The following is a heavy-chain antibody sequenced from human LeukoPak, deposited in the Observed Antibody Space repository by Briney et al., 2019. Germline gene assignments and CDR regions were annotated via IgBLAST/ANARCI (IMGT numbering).Heavy chain of an antibody. CDR1: GFTFRNYG. D-gene: IGHD3-3*01. Sequence: GGSLRLSCAASGFTFRNYGMNWVRQAPGKGLEWISYINSLSDTVYYSNSVEGRFTIPRDNAKNSLYLQMNSLRAEDTAVYYCARNGPLEAGVDPAYYYYYYYMDVWGKGTTVTVSS. V-gene: IGHV3-48*04. CDR3: ARNGPLEAGVDPAYYYYYYYMDV. CDR2: INSLSDTV. J-gene: IGHJ6*03.